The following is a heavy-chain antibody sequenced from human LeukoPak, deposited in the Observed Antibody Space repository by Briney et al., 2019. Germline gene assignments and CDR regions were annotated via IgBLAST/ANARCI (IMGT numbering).Heavy chain of an antibody. V-gene: IGHV3-30-3*01. J-gene: IGHJ1*01. D-gene: IGHD3-22*01. CDR3: ARGYYYDSSGLPQYLQY. Sequence: GGSLRLSCAASGFTFSSYAMHWVRQAPGKGLEWVAVISYDGSNKDYADSVKGRFTISRDNSKNTLYLQMNSLRVEDTAVYYCARGYYYDSSGLPQYLQYWGQDTLVTVSS. CDR2: ISYDGSNK. CDR1: GFTFSSYA.